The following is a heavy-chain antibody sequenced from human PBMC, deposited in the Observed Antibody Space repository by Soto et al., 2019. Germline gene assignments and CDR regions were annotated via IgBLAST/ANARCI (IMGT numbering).Heavy chain of an antibody. Sequence: QVQLQESGPGLVKPSETLSLTCTVSGGSVSSGSYYWSWIRQPPGKGLEWIGYIYYSGSTNYNPSLKSRVTISVDTSKNQFSLKLSSVTAADTAVYYCARGDFWTPFDYWGQGTLVTVSS. CDR3: ARGDFWTPFDY. V-gene: IGHV4-61*01. CDR2: IYYSGST. CDR1: GGSVSSGSYY. J-gene: IGHJ4*02. D-gene: IGHD3-3*01.